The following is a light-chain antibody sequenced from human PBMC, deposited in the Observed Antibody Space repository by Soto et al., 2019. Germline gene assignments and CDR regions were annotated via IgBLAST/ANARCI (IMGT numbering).Light chain of an antibody. CDR2: EVS. V-gene: IGLV2-23*02. J-gene: IGLJ1*01. Sequence: QSVLTQPASVSGSPGQSITISCTGTSSDVGSYNLVSWYQHHPGKAPKFMIYEVSKRPSGVSNRFSGSKSGNTASLTISGLQAEDEADYYCCSYAGTSTDGFGTGTKVTVL. CDR3: CSYAGTSTDG. CDR1: SSDVGSYNL.